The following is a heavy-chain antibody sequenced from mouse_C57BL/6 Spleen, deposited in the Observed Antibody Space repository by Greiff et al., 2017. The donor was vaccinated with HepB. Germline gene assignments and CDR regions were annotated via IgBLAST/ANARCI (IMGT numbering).Heavy chain of an antibody. CDR2: ISDGGSYT. Sequence: EVKVEESGGGLVKPGGSLKLSCAASGFTFSSYAMSWVRQTPEKRLEWVATISDGGSYTYYPDNVKGRFTISRDNAKNNLYLQMSHLKSEDTAMYYCAREGLRGLFAYWGQGTLVTVSA. J-gene: IGHJ3*01. D-gene: IGHD2-4*01. V-gene: IGHV5-4*01. CDR1: GFTFSSYA. CDR3: AREGLRGLFAY.